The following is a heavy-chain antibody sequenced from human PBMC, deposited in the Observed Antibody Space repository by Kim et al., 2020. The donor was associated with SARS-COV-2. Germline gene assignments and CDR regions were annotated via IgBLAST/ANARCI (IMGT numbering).Heavy chain of an antibody. J-gene: IGHJ1*01. Sequence: SVKVSCKASGGTFSSYAISWLRQAPGQGLEWMGGLIPIFGTAHYAQKFQGRVTITTDKSTSTAYMELSSLKSEDTAVYYCARFLESDGYNRDFQHWGQATQVTVSS. V-gene: IGHV1-69*05. CDR1: GGTFSSYA. CDR2: LIPIFGTA. D-gene: IGHD2-21*01. CDR3: ARFLESDGYNRDFQH.